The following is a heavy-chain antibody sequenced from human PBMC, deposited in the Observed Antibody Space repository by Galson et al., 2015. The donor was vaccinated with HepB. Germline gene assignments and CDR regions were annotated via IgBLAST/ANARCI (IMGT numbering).Heavy chain of an antibody. J-gene: IGHJ4*02. CDR1: GFTFSSYS. CDR3: ARGKVGPHVTGDY. V-gene: IGHV3-21*01. CDR2: ISSSSSYI. D-gene: IGHD1-20*01. Sequence: SLRLSCAASGFTFSSYSMNWARQAPGKGLEWVSSISSSSSYIYYADSVKGRFTISRDNPKNSLYLQMNSLRAEDTAVYYCARGKVGPHVTGDYWGQGTLVTVSS.